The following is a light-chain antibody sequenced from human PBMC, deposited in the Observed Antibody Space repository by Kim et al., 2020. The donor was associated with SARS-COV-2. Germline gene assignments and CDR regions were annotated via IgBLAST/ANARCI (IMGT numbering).Light chain of an antibody. J-gene: IGLJ2*01. CDR2: QDS. Sequence: SYELTQPPSVSVSPGQTASITCSGDKLGNKFACLYQQKPGQATVLVIYQDSKRPSGIAERFSCSNSGNTATLTISGTQAMDEADYYCQAWDSSTVVFGGGTQLTVL. CDR1: KLGNKF. V-gene: IGLV3-1*01. CDR3: QAWDSSTVV.